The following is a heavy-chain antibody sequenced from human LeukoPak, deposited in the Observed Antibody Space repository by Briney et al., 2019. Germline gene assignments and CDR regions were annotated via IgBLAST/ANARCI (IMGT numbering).Heavy chain of an antibody. CDR3: ARDPLRTAMVEFDY. V-gene: IGHV3-74*01. J-gene: IGHJ4*02. CDR1: GFTFSSYW. Sequence: PGGSLRLTCAASGFTFSSYWMHWVRQAPGKGLVWVSRINSDGSSTSYADSVKGRFTISRDNAKNTLYLQMNSLRAEDTAVYYCARDPLRTAMVEFDYWGQGNLVTVSS. D-gene: IGHD5-18*01. CDR2: INSDGSST.